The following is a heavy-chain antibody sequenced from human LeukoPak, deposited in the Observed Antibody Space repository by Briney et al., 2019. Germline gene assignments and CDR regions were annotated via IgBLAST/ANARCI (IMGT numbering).Heavy chain of an antibody. CDR1: GGSISSYY. CDR2: IYYSGST. J-gene: IGHJ3*02. CDR3: ARAPKRRDAFDI. V-gene: IGHV4-59*01. Sequence: SETLSLTCTVSGGSISSYYWSWIRQPPGKGLEWIGYIYYSGSTNYNPSLKSRVTISVDTSKNKFSLKLSSVTAADTAVYYCARAPKRRDAFDIWGQGTMVTVSS.